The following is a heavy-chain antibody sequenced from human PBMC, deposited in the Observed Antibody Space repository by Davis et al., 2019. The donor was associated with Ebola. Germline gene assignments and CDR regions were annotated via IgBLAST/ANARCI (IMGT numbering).Heavy chain of an antibody. CDR2: MWSDGQFT. CDR1: GFTLASTT. V-gene: IGHV3-33*06. J-gene: IGHJ5*02. D-gene: IGHD5-24*01. Sequence: GESLKISCTVSGFTLASTTMHWVRQASGKGPEWLVLMWSDGQFTSYTDSVKGRFTISRDTSKDTLYLQMDNLRAEDTAVYFCAKDAGEGFNSTFGAWGQGTRVTVSS. CDR3: AKDAGEGFNSTFGA.